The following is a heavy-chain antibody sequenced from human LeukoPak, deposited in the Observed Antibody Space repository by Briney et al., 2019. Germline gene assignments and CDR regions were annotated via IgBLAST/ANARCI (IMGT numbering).Heavy chain of an antibody. J-gene: IGHJ4*02. Sequence: ASVKVSCKASGYTFTSYDINRVRQATGQGLEWMGWMNPNSGNTGYAQKFQGRVTMTRNTSISTAYMELSSLRSEDTAVYYCARVAEMATYPIDYWGQGTLVTVSS. CDR2: MNPNSGNT. D-gene: IGHD5-24*01. CDR1: GYTFTSYD. V-gene: IGHV1-8*01. CDR3: ARVAEMATYPIDY.